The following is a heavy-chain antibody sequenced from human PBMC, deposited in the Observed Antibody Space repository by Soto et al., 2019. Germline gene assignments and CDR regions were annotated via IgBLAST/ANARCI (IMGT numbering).Heavy chain of an antibody. V-gene: IGHV3-21*01. CDR3: AGDWIVATTYYFDY. J-gene: IGHJ4*02. D-gene: IGHD5-12*01. Sequence: EVQLVESGGGLVKPGGSLRLSCAASGFTFSSYSMNWVRQAPGKGLEWVSSISSSSSYIYYADSVKGRFTISRDNAKNSLYLQMNSLRAEDTAVYYCAGDWIVATTYYFDYWGQGTLVTVSS. CDR2: ISSSSSYI. CDR1: GFTFSSYS.